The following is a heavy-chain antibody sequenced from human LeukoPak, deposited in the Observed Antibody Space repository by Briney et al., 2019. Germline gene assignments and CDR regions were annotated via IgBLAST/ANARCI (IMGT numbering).Heavy chain of an antibody. CDR2: ISTSGSTI. CDR3: ARDRGDCSGGTCYPFAFDI. V-gene: IGHV3-48*04. CDR1: GFTFSSYS. D-gene: IGHD2-15*01. J-gene: IGHJ3*02. Sequence: PGGSLRLSCAASGFTFSSYSMNWVRQAPGKGLEWVSYISTSGSTIYYADSVKGRFTISRDNAKNSLYLQMDSLRAEDTAVYYCARDRGDCSGGTCYPFAFDIWGQGTMVTVSS.